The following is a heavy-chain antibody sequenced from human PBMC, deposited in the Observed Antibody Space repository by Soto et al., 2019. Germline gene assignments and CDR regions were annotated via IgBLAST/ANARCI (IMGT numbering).Heavy chain of an antibody. Sequence: GESLKISWQGSGSTFARYLIAWVRPLPGKGLVCIANIYPHDSDVRHSPSFEAQVTISSDKSLNSAYLQWRSLKASDTAMYYCARIQRVSAATPDYYYGMDVWGQGTTVTVSS. CDR2: IYPHDSDV. CDR1: GSTFARYL. CDR3: ARIQRVSAATPDYYYGMDV. J-gene: IGHJ6*02. D-gene: IGHD2-15*01. V-gene: IGHV5-51*01.